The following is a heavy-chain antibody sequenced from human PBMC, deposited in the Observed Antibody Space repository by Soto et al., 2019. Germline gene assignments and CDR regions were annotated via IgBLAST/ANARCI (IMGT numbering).Heavy chain of an antibody. Sequence: PSETLSLTCTVSGGSISSYYWSWIRQPPGKGLEWIGYIYYSGSTNYNPSLKSRVTISVDTSKNQFSLKLSSVTAADTAVYYCARENDSSGYYYVYYYYGMDVWGQGTTVTVSS. V-gene: IGHV4-59*12. CDR3: ARENDSSGYYYVYYYYGMDV. CDR2: IYYSGST. D-gene: IGHD3-22*01. J-gene: IGHJ6*02. CDR1: GGSISSYY.